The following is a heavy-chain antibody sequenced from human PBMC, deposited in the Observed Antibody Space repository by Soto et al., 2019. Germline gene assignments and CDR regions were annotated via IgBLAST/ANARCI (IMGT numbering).Heavy chain of an antibody. CDR2: INPNSGTT. J-gene: IGHJ6*02. CDR1: GYTFTDYY. CDR3: ARVPRGVYYGMDV. Sequence: QVQLVQSGAEVKKPGASVKVSCKASGYTFTDYYMHWVRQAPGQRLEWMGWINPNSGTTNYAQKFQGWGTMTRDTSITTGYMEVSRLRSDDTAVYYCARVPRGVYYGMDVWGQGTTVTVSS. D-gene: IGHD3-10*01. V-gene: IGHV1-2*04.